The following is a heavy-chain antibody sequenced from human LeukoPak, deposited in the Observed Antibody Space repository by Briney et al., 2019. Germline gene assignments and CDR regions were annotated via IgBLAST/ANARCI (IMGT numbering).Heavy chain of an antibody. D-gene: IGHD1-26*01. J-gene: IGHJ3*02. CDR3: ARHREWELRLSDAFDI. Sequence: SETLSLTCTVSGGSISSSSYYWGWIRQPPGKGLEWIGSMYYSGSTYYNPPLKSRVTISVATSKNQFSLKLSSVTAAATAVYYCARHREWELRLSDAFDIWGQGAMVTVSS. CDR2: MYYSGST. V-gene: IGHV4-39*01. CDR1: GGSISSSSYY.